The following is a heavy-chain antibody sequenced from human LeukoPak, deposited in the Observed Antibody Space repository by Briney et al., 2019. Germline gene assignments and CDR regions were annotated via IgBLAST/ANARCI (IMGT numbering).Heavy chain of an antibody. CDR1: GDSISSSSYY. CDR2: IYYSGST. CDR3: ARGINDAFDI. V-gene: IGHV4-39*01. Sequence: SETLSLTCTVSGDSISSSSYYWGCIRQPPGKGLEWIGSIYYSGSTYYNPSPKSRVTISVDTSKNQFSLKLNSVTAADTAVYYCARGINDAFDIWGQGTMVTVSS. J-gene: IGHJ3*02. D-gene: IGHD2/OR15-2a*01.